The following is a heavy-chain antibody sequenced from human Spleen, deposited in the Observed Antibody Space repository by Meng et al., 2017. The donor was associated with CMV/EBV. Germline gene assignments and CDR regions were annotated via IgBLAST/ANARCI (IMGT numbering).Heavy chain of an antibody. J-gene: IGHJ4*02. V-gene: IGHV1-69*05. CDR3: ARVRFSSPLGRYSDY. D-gene: IGHD3-16*01. Sequence: GGGFSRDGDRWLRQAPGQGLEWMGEIIPIRGSTNYAQKFQDRVTINTDASTTTAYLQLSSLRSEDTAVYYCARVRFSSPLGRYSDYWGQGTLVTVSS. CDR2: IIPIRGST. CDR1: GGGFSRDG.